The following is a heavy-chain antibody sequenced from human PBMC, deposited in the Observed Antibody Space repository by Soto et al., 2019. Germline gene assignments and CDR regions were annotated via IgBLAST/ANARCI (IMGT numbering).Heavy chain of an antibody. Sequence: PLEILSLTCTVSGGSIDTYCWSWIRQPPGKGLQWIGYIYYSGSTTYSPSLKSRVTISVDRSKNQFSLKLTSVTAADTAVYYCARLGGYYQSLDTWGQGTLVTVSS. CDR2: IYYSGST. D-gene: IGHD3-3*01. CDR3: ARLGGYYQSLDT. CDR1: GGSIDTYC. V-gene: IGHV4-59*08. J-gene: IGHJ5*02.